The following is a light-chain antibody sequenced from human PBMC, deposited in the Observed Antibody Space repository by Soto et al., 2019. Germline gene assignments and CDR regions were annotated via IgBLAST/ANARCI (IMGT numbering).Light chain of an antibody. V-gene: IGLV1-40*01. Sequence: QSDLTQPPSVSGAPGQRVTISCTGSRSNIGAGYAVHWYQQLPGSAPKLLIYDDNKRPSGVPDRFSASKSTTSASLSITALQAEDEAVYHCQSSDSSDKLIFGGGTQLTVL. CDR1: RSNIGAGYA. J-gene: IGLJ7*01. CDR2: DDN. CDR3: QSSDSSDKLI.